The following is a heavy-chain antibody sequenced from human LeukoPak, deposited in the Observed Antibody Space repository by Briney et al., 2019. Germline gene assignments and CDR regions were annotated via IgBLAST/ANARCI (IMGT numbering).Heavy chain of an antibody. J-gene: IGHJ4*02. CDR1: GGTFSSYA. CDR3: ASSAVYDYVWGSYRSFDY. CDR2: IRSIFGTS. D-gene: IGHD3-16*02. Sequence: GCSVKVSCKASGGTFSSYAISWVRQAPGQGLEWMGGIRSIFGTSNYAQKFQGRVTITADESTSTAYMELSSLRSEDTAVYYCASSAVYDYVWGSYRSFDYWGQGTLVTVS. V-gene: IGHV1-69*01.